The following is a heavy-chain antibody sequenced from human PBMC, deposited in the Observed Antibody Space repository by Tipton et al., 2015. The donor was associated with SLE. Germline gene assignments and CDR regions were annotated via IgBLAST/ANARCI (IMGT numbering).Heavy chain of an antibody. V-gene: IGHV4-61*05. CDR1: GGSITTRSYY. CDR3: ARVAQGTLTVYSIDY. Sequence: TLSLTCIVSGGSITTRSYYWGWIRQPPGKGLEWIGEISHSGDTDYNPSLKSRVTMSVDKSKNQFSLKLSSVTAADTAVYYCARVAQGTLTVYSIDYWGQGTLVTVSS. J-gene: IGHJ4*02. CDR2: ISHSGDT. D-gene: IGHD2-15*01.